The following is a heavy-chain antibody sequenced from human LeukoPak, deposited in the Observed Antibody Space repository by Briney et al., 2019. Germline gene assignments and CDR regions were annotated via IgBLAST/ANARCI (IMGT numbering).Heavy chain of an antibody. CDR2: IYYSGST. CDR1: GGSISSGGYY. J-gene: IGHJ1*01. Sequence: SETLSLTCTVSGGSISSGGYYWSWIRQHPGKGLEWIGYIYYSGSTYYNPSLKSRVTISVDTSKNQFSLKLSSVTAADTAVYYCARGPTTVTTREYFQHWGQGTLVTVSS. V-gene: IGHV4-31*03. D-gene: IGHD4-17*01. CDR3: ARGPTTVTTREYFQH.